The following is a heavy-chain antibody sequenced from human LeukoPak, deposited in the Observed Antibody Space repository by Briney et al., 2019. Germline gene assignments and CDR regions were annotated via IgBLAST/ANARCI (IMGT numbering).Heavy chain of an antibody. CDR2: ISSSGSTI. Sequence: MAGGSLRLSCAASGFTFSDYYMSWIRQAPGKGLEWVSYISSSGSTIYYADSVKGRFTISRDNAKNSLYLQMNSLRAEDTAVYYCARTSSTGYSGSYDEFDYWGQGTLVTVSS. J-gene: IGHJ4*02. CDR1: GFTFSDYY. D-gene: IGHD1-26*01. CDR3: ARTSSTGYSGSYDEFDY. V-gene: IGHV3-11*01.